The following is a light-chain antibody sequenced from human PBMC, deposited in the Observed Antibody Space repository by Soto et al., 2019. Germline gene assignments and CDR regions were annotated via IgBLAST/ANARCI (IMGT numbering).Light chain of an antibody. CDR1: QSFSSY. V-gene: IGKV3-11*01. J-gene: IGKJ4*01. Sequence: EIVLTQSPDTLYLSPGDRATLSCRASQSFSSYLAWYQQKPGQPPRLLIYHASNRAAGVPARFSGSGSGTDFTLTISSLEPDDFAVYYCQQRSGWPFGGGTKVEIK. CDR2: HAS. CDR3: QQRSGWP.